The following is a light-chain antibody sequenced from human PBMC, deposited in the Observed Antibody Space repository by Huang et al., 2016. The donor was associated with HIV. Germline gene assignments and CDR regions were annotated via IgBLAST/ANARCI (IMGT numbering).Light chain of an antibody. J-gene: IGKJ4*01. V-gene: IGKV1D-12*01. CDR1: QNIMKY. Sequence: EIQMTQSPASVSASVGDRVTITCRASQNIMKYLAWYQVKPGKVPKLLISATSRLQSGVPSRFSASGSGTDFTLTVNGLEVEDFATYYCQQVDAFPLTFGGGTKVEI. CDR2: ATS. CDR3: QQVDAFPLT.